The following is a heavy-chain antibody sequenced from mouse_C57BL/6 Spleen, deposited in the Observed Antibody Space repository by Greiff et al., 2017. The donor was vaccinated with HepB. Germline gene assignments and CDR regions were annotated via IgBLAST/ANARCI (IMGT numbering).Heavy chain of an antibody. J-gene: IGHJ4*01. V-gene: IGHV5-16*01. CDR2: INYDGSST. Sequence: EVMLVESEGGLVQPGSSMKLSCTASGFTFSDYYMAWVRQVPEKGLEWVANINYDGSSTYYLDSLKSRFIISRDNAKNILYLQMSSLKSEDTATYYCARGPGAGYAMDYWGQGTSVTVSS. CDR1: GFTFSDYY. CDR3: ARGPGAGYAMDY.